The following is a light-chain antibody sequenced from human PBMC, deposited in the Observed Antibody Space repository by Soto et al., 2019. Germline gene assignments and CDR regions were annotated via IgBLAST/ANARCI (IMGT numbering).Light chain of an antibody. CDR3: LQYHYWPWT. Sequence: EMLMTQSPASLSVSPGEKVSLSCWASQSVTNKLAWYQQRPGQPPRLLLYDASTRATGVPATFSGSGSGTDFTLTISSPQSEDLGFYYCLQYHYWPWTFGQGTKVDIK. J-gene: IGKJ1*01. CDR2: DAS. V-gene: IGKV3-15*01. CDR1: QSVTNK.